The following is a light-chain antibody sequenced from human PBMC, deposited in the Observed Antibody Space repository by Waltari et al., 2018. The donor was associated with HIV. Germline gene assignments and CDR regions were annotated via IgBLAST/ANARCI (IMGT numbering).Light chain of an antibody. J-gene: IGLJ3*02. Sequence: NLMLTQPHSVSESPGKTVTISCTGSSGRIASNYVQWYQQRPGSAPTTVIFEDNQRSSVVPDRVSDSIDSSSNSASLTISRLKTEDEADYYCQSFDGITAVFVGGTKLTVL. CDR1: SGRIASNY. V-gene: IGLV6-57*02. CDR3: QSFDGITAV. CDR2: EDN.